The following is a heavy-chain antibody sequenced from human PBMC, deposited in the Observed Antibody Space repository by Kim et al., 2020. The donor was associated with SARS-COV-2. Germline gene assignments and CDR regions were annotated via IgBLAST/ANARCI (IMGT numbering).Heavy chain of an antibody. Sequence: GGSLRLSCAASGFTFSSYAMHWVRQAPGKGLEWVAVISYDGSNKYYADSVKGRFTISRDNSKNTLYLQMNSLRAEDTAVYYCARGESNYYGSGSYYPLFDYWGQGTLVTVSS. CDR2: ISYDGSNK. D-gene: IGHD3-10*01. CDR1: GFTFSSYA. CDR3: ARGESNYYGSGSYYPLFDY. V-gene: IGHV3-30*04. J-gene: IGHJ4*02.